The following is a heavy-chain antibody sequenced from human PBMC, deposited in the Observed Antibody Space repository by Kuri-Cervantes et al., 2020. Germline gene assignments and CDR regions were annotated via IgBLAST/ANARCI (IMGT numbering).Heavy chain of an antibody. Sequence: SQTLSLTCAVYGGSFSGYYRSWIRQPPGKGLEWIGYIYYSGSTNYNPSLKSRVTISVDTSKNQFSLKLSSVTAADTAVYYCARSTESGVGYWGQGTLVTVSS. V-gene: IGHV4-59*01. J-gene: IGHJ4*02. CDR3: ARSTESGVGY. CDR1: GGSFSGYY. CDR2: IYYSGST. D-gene: IGHD7-27*01.